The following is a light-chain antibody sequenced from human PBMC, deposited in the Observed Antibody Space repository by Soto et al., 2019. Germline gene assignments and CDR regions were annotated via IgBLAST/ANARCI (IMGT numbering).Light chain of an antibody. J-gene: IGKJ2*01. V-gene: IGKV1-5*03. CDR3: QQYDSYSPYT. Sequence: DIQMTQFPPTLSASIGDRVTITCRASQTISSSLAWYQQKPGKAPKLLIYKASTLETGVPSRFSGSGSGTEFTLTISSRQPDDFATYYCQQYDSYSPYTFGQGTRLELK. CDR2: KAS. CDR1: QTISSS.